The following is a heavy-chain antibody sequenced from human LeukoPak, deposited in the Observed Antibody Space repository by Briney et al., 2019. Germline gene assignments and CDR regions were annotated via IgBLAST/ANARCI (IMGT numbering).Heavy chain of an antibody. V-gene: IGHV3-48*01. CDR1: GFTFSNYR. Sequence: PGGSLRLSCAASGFTFSNYRMNWVRQAPGKGLEWVSYISSSTSGATIYYADSVRGRFTISRDNAKNSLYLQMNSLRAEDTAVYYCARDPYCSSTSCNNWFDPWGQGTLVTVSS. CDR3: ARDPYCSSTSCNNWFDP. CDR2: ISSSTSGATI. D-gene: IGHD2-2*01. J-gene: IGHJ5*02.